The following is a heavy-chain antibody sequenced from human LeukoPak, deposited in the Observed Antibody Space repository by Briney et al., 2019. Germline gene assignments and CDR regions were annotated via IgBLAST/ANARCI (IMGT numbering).Heavy chain of an antibody. CDR2: IKQDGSEK. CDR3: ARDKSVGATPFDY. D-gene: IGHD1-26*01. CDR1: GLVFSSYW. V-gene: IGHV3-7*05. J-gene: IGHJ4*02. Sequence: PGGSLRLSCAASGLVFSSYWMGWVRQAPGKGLERVANIKQDGSEKYYVDSVKGRFTISRDNAKNSLYLQMNSLRAEDTAVYYCARDKSVGATPFDYWGQGTLVTVSS.